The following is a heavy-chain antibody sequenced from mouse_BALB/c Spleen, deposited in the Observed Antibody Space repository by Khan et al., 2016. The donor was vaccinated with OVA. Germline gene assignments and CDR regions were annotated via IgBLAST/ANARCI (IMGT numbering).Heavy chain of an antibody. CDR3: VRDGAYHRNDGWFAY. D-gene: IGHD2-14*01. Sequence: QVHVKQSGAELARPGASVKMSCKASGYTFTSYTIHWIKLRPGQGLEWIGYINPSNGYTNYNQKFKDTATLTADKSSTTAYMELSSLTSDDSELDNCVRDGAYHRNDGWFAYWGQGTLVTVSA. J-gene: IGHJ3*01. V-gene: IGHV1-4*01. CDR2: INPSNGYT. CDR1: GYTFTSYT.